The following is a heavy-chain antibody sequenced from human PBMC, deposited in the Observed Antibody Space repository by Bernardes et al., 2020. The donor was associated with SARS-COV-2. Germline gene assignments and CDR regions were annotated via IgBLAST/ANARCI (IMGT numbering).Heavy chain of an antibody. CDR3: ARAGKPYVPYLGMDV. CDR2: IYPGDFDT. D-gene: IGHD3-10*02. Sequence: KVSCKASGDSFNSYGIGWVRQMPGKGLEWVGIIYPGDFDTRYSPSFQGQVTISADKSTGTAFLQWNSLKVTDTAIYYCARAGKPYVPYLGMDVWGQGTTVTVSS. J-gene: IGHJ6*02. V-gene: IGHV5-51*01. CDR1: GDSFNSYG.